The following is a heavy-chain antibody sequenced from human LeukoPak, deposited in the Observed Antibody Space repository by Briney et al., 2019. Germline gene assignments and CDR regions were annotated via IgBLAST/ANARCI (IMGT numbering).Heavy chain of an antibody. CDR3: ARGPNYGDRVDYFDY. D-gene: IGHD4-17*01. V-gene: IGHV3-7*01. CDR2: IKQDGNEK. CDR1: GFIFRNHW. Sequence: GGSLRLSCAASGFIFRNHWMSWVRQVPGRALVWVAHIKQDGNEKHYVDSVEGRFTLYRDDSKNSLYLQMNSLRVDDSAVYYCARGPNYGDRVDYFDYWGQGTLVTVSS. J-gene: IGHJ4*02.